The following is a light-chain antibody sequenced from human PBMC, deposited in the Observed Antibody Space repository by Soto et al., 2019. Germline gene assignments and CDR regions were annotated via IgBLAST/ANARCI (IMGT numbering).Light chain of an antibody. Sequence: QSALTQPAPVSGSPGQSITISCTGTSTDVGSYDVVSWYQQHPGKVPKLMIYDVSNRPSGVSNRFSGSKSGNTASLTISGLQAEDEADYFCSSYTSSSTWVLGGGTKLTVL. CDR3: SSYTSSSTWV. V-gene: IGLV2-14*02. CDR1: STDVGSYDV. CDR2: DVS. J-gene: IGLJ3*02.